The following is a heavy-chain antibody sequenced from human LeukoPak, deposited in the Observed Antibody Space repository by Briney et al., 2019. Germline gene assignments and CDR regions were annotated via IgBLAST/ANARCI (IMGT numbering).Heavy chain of an antibody. CDR1: GFTFSSYG. Sequence: PGRSLRLSCAAPGFTFSSYGMHWVRQAPGKGLEWVAVIWYDGSNKYYADSVKGRFTISRDNSKNTLYLQMNSLRAEDTAVYYCARDRGYYFDYWGQGTLVTVSS. D-gene: IGHD3-10*01. CDR3: ARDRGYYFDY. J-gene: IGHJ4*02. CDR2: IWYDGSNK. V-gene: IGHV3-33*01.